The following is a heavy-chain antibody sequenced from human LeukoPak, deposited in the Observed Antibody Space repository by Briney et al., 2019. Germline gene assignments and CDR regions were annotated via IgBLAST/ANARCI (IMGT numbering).Heavy chain of an antibody. D-gene: IGHD3-22*01. CDR2: INHSGST. J-gene: IGHJ4*02. Sequence: SETLSLTCAVYGGSFSGYYWSWIRQPPGKGLEWIGEINHSGSTNYNPSLKSRVTISVDTSKNQFSLKLSSVTAADTAVYYCARQTSYYYDSSGYPYYFDYWGQGTLVIVSS. V-gene: IGHV4-34*01. CDR3: ARQTSYYYDSSGYPYYFDY. CDR1: GGSFSGYY.